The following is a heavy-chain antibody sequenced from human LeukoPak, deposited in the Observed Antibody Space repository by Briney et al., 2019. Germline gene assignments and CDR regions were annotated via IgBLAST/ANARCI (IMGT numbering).Heavy chain of an antibody. J-gene: IGHJ5*02. Sequence: SGTLSLTCAVSGGSISSSNWWSWVRQPPGKGLEWIGRISYSGSTRYNSSLNSRVTISVDTSKNQFSLKLSSVTAADTAVYYCARGDYYGSGTNWFDPWGQGTLVTVSS. D-gene: IGHD3-10*01. V-gene: IGHV4-4*02. CDR2: ISYSGST. CDR3: ARGDYYGSGTNWFDP. CDR1: GGSISSSNW.